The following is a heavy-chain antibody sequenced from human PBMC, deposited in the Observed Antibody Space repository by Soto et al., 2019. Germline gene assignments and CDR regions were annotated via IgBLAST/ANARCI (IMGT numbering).Heavy chain of an antibody. J-gene: IGHJ4*02. CDR3: ARLGVWGSYRPQYFDH. Sequence: QLQLRESGPGLVKPSETLSLTCTVSGASIVSSNLYWGWVRQPPGKGPEWIGSIYESGSTYFNPSLQSRVTMSVDTSKNQFSLHLTSVTAADTAMYYCARLGVWGSYRPQYFDHWGQGTLVTVSS. CDR1: GASIVSSNLY. V-gene: IGHV4-39*01. D-gene: IGHD3-16*02. CDR2: IYESGST.